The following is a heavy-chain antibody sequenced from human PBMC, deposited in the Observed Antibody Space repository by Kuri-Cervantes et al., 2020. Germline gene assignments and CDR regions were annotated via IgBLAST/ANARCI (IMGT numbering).Heavy chain of an antibody. J-gene: IGHJ4*02. CDR1: GFTVSSNY. CDR3: ARDVTSDIVVVPAAPAMDY. D-gene: IGHD2-2*01. Sequence: GGSLRLSCAASGFTVSSNYMSWVRQAPGKGLEWVSVIYSGGSTYYADSVKGRFTISRDNSKNTLYLQMNSLRAEDTAVYYCARDVTSDIVVVPAAPAMDYWGQGTLVTVSS. V-gene: IGHV3-53*01. CDR2: IYSGGST.